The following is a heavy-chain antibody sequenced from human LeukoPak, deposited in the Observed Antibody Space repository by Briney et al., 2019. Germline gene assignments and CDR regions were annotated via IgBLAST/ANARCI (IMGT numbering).Heavy chain of an antibody. J-gene: IGHJ4*02. V-gene: IGHV4-59*01. D-gene: IGHD3-3*01. CDR1: GCSISSYY. Sequence: SETLSLTCTVSGCSISSYYWSWIRQPPGKGLEWIGYIYYSGATNYNPSLKSRVTISVDTSKNPFSLRLSSVTAADTAVYYCARAPFVEYNTAFFVWGQGTLVTVSS. CDR3: ARAPFVEYNTAFFV. CDR2: IYYSGAT.